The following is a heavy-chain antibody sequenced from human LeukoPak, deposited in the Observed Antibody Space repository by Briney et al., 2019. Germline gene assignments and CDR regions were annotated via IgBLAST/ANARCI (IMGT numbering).Heavy chain of an antibody. J-gene: IGHJ3*02. Sequence: ASVKVSCKASGGSFSNYAISWVRQAPGQGLEWMGGIIPMFGKPNYAQKFQGRVTITPDESTSTAYMDLSNLRSEDTAVYYCARDLIPSADNDAFETWGQGTMVTVSS. CDR3: ARDLIPSADNDAFET. D-gene: IGHD2-2*02. CDR2: IIPMFGKP. V-gene: IGHV1-69*13. CDR1: GGSFSNYA.